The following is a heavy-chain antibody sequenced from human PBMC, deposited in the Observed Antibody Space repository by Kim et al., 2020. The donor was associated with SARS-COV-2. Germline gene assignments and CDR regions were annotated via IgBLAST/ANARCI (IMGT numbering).Heavy chain of an antibody. D-gene: IGHD3-9*01. J-gene: IGHJ3*02. CDR1: GGSISSSSYY. CDR2: IYYSGST. V-gene: IGHV4-39*01. CDR3: ARGRYFDWFDAFDI. Sequence: SETLSLTCTVSGGSISSSSYYWGWIRQPPGKGLEWIGSIYYSGSTYYNPSLKSRVTISVDTSKNQFSLKLSSVTAADTAVYYCARGRYFDWFDAFDIWGQGTMVTVSS.